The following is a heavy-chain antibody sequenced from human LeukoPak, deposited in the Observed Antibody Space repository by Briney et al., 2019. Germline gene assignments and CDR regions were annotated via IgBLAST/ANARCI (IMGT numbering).Heavy chain of an antibody. Sequence: VSVKVSCKASGYTFTNYYMHWVRQAPGQGLEWMVIINPSGGSTSSAQKFQGRVTMTRDTSTNTVYMELSSLTSEDTAVYYCATAVTPYGCFDPWGQGTLVTVSS. D-gene: IGHD4-17*01. CDR2: INPSGGST. CDR3: ATAVTPYGCFDP. CDR1: GYTFTNYY. V-gene: IGHV1-46*01. J-gene: IGHJ5*02.